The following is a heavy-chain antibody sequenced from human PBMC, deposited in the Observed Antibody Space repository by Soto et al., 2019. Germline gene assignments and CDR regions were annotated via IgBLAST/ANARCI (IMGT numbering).Heavy chain of an antibody. Sequence: ASVKVSCKASGYTFTSYAMHWVRQAPGQRLEWMGWINAGNGNTKYADSVKGRFTISRDDAKNSLYLQMNSLRVEDTAVYYCARVYDILTSAWLDPWGQGTLVTVSS. J-gene: IGHJ5*02. D-gene: IGHD3-9*01. V-gene: IGHV1-3*01. CDR3: ARVYDILTSAWLDP. CDR1: GYTFTSYA. CDR2: INAGNGNT.